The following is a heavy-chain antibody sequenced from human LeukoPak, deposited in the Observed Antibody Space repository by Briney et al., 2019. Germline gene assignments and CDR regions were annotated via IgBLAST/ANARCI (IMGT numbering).Heavy chain of an antibody. CDR1: GFTFDDYA. CDR3: ARDSGSYYWHY. D-gene: IGHD3-10*01. Sequence: GRSLRLSCAASGFTFDDYAMHWVRQAPGKGLEWVSGISWNSGSIGYADSVKGRFTISRDNAKNSLYLQMNSLRAEDTAVYYCARDSGSYYWHYWGQGTLVTVSS. V-gene: IGHV3-9*01. J-gene: IGHJ4*02. CDR2: ISWNSGSI.